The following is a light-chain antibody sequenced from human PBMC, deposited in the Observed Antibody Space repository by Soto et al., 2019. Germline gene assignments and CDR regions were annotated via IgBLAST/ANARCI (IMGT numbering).Light chain of an antibody. V-gene: IGKV3-15*01. CDR1: QSVSNN. CDR2: GAS. J-gene: IGKJ1*01. Sequence: EIVMTQSPATLSVSPGERATLSCRASQSVSNNLAWYQKKPGQAPRLLIYGASTRATGIPARFSGSGSGTAFTLTIRSLQSEDLAFYYCQQYNNWWTFGQGTRVDIK. CDR3: QQYNNWWT.